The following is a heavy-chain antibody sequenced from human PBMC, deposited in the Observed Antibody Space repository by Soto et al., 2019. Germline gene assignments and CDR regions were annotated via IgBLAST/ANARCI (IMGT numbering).Heavy chain of an antibody. D-gene: IGHD6-6*01. CDR1: GFTFTTYA. CDR2: ISGSAGST. V-gene: IGHV3-23*01. CDR3: AKNWDTTFSSSSH. Sequence: EVQLLESGGGLVQPGGSLRLSCAASGFTFTTYAMSWVRQAPGKGLEWVSAISGSAGSTYYADSVKGRFTISRDNSKNTLSLQMNSLRAEETDVYYCAKNWDTTFSSSSHWGQGTLVSVSS. J-gene: IGHJ4*02.